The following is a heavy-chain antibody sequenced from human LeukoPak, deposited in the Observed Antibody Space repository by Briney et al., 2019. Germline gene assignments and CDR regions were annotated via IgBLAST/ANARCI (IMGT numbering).Heavy chain of an antibody. Sequence: PSETLSLTCTVSGVSISTYYWSWLRQPPGKGLEGVGFIHYNDNTKYNPSLESRVTISVDTSKNQFSLRLSSVTAADTAIYYCARLWDYYGSGSVDYWGQGTLVTVSS. J-gene: IGHJ4*02. CDR3: ARLWDYYGSGSVDY. V-gene: IGHV4-59*08. CDR2: IHYNDNT. D-gene: IGHD3-10*01. CDR1: GVSISTYY.